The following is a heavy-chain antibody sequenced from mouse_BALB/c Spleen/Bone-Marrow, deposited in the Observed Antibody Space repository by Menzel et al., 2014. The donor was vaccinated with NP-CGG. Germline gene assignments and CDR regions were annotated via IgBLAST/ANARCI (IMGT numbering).Heavy chain of an antibody. V-gene: IGHV1-14*01. CDR1: GYTFTSYV. J-gene: IGHJ2*01. D-gene: IGHD3-1*01. Sequence: EVQVVESGPEPVQPGASVKMSCKASGYTFTSYVMHWVKQKPGQGLEWIGYFNPYNDGTKYNEKFKGKATLTSDKSSSTAYMELSSLTSGDSAVYYCTRGATPDYWGQGTTLTVSS. CDR2: FNPYNDGT. CDR3: TRGATPDY.